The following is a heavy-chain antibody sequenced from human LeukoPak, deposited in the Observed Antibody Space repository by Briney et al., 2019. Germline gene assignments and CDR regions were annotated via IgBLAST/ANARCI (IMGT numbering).Heavy chain of an antibody. J-gene: IGHJ6*02. CDR1: GFTFSSYA. V-gene: IGHV3-23*01. Sequence: GGSLRLSCAASGFTFSSYAMSWVRQAPGKGLEWVSAISGSGGSTYYADSVKGRFTISRDNSKNTLYLQMNSLRAEDTAVYYCARGEHPCYYYGMDVWGQGTTVTVSS. CDR3: ARGEHPCYYYGMDV. CDR2: ISGSGGST.